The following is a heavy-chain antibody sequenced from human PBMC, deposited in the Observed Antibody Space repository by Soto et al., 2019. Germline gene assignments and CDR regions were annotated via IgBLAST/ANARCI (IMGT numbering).Heavy chain of an antibody. V-gene: IGHV4-30-4*01. CDR3: ARGEYYDSSGYWCPY. CDR1: GGSISSGDYY. Sequence: QVQLQESGPGLVKPSQTLSLTCTVSGGSISSGDYYWSWIRQPPGKGLEWIWSIHYSGSTYYNPSLKSRVIISVDTSKNQFSLNLISVTAADTAVYYCARGEYYDSSGYWCPYWGQGTLVTVSS. J-gene: IGHJ4*02. CDR2: IHYSGST. D-gene: IGHD3-22*01.